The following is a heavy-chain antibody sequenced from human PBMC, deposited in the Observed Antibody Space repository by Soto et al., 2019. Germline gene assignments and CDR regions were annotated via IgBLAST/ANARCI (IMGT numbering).Heavy chain of an antibody. Sequence: QVQLVESGGGVVQPGRSLRLSCAASGFTFSSYGMHWVRQVPGKGLEWVAVIWYDGSNKYYADSVKGRFTISRDNSKNTLYLQMNSLRAEDTAVYYCARVSSKGSSWYDYFDYWGQGTLVTVSS. D-gene: IGHD6-13*01. CDR2: IWYDGSNK. J-gene: IGHJ4*02. V-gene: IGHV3-33*01. CDR1: GFTFSSYG. CDR3: ARVSSKGSSWYDYFDY.